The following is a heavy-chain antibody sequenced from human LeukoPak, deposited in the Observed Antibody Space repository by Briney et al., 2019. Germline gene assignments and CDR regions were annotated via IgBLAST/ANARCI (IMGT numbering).Heavy chain of an antibody. D-gene: IGHD2-2*03. V-gene: IGHV4-34*01. J-gene: IGHJ5*02. CDR1: DGSFSGYY. CDR2: INHSGST. Sequence: PSETLSLTCAVYDGSFSGYYWSWIRQPPGKGLEWIGEINHSGSTNYNPSLKSRVTISVDTSKNQFSLKLSSVTAADTAVYYCARVLGGYCSSTSCYRRWFDPWGQGTLVTVSS. CDR3: ARVLGGYCSSTSCYRRWFDP.